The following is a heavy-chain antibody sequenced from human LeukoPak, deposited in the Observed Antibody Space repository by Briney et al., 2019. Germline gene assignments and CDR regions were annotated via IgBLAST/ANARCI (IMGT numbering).Heavy chain of an antibody. V-gene: IGHV1-69*13. D-gene: IGHD2-2*02. CDR3: ARAIVVVTAAIGLAGYFKH. CDR1: GGTFSSYA. CDR2: IIPIFGTA. Sequence: GASVKVSCKASGGTFSSYAISWVRQAPGQGLEWMGGIIPIFGTANYAQKFQGRVTITADDSTSTAYMELSSLRSEDTAVYYCARAIVVVTAAIGLAGYFKHWGQGTLVTVSS. J-gene: IGHJ1*01.